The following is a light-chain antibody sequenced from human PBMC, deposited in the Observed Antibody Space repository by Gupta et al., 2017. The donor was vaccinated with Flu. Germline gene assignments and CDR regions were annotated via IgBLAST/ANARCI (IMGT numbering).Light chain of an antibody. CDR3: MIYMGSGISL. Sequence: QTVVIQVQSFSVSPGGTVTLTCALSSGSVPSTNYLSWYRQTPGQPPRTLIYSTNVRSSGVPDRFSGSSLGNKAALTITGAQADDECVYYCMIYMGSGISLFGGGTKVTVL. CDR1: SGSVPSTNY. CDR2: STN. J-gene: IGLJ2*01. V-gene: IGLV8-61*01.